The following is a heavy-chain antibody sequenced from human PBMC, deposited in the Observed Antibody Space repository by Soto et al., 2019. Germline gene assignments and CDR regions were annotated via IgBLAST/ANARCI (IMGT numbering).Heavy chain of an antibody. Sequence: ASVKVSCKASGYTFTSCDINLVRQATGQGLERMGWMNPNNDNTGYAEKFRGRVTMTRNTSISTAYVELRRLRSEDTAVYYCARRYYGFWSGCAAFEYSAQGSLDIGSS. CDR1: GYTFTSCD. CDR3: ARRYYGFWSGCAAFEY. CDR2: MNPNNDNT. D-gene: IGHD3-3*01. J-gene: IGHJ4*01. V-gene: IGHV1-8*01.